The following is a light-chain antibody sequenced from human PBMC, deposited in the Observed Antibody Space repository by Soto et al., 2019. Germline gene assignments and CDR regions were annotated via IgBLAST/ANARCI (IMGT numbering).Light chain of an antibody. Sequence: EIVMTKSPGTLSLSPGERATLSCRSSQNIRSNYLAWYQQKPGQAPRLLISDASTRAAGIPDRLSGSGSETDFTLTICRLEPEDFAVYYCQQYGGSPISLGQGTRLEIK. V-gene: IGKV3-20*01. CDR1: QNIRSNY. CDR3: QQYGGSPIS. CDR2: DAS. J-gene: IGKJ5*01.